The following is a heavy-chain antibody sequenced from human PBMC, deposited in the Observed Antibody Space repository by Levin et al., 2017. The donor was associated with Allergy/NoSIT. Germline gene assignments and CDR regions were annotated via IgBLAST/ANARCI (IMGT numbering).Heavy chain of an antibody. V-gene: IGHV3-21*01. CDR2: ISSSSSYI. CDR3: ARGLRYFDWLTD. CDR1: GFTFSSYS. D-gene: IGHD3-9*01. J-gene: IGHJ4*02. Sequence: GESLKISCAASGFTFSSYSMNWVRQAPGKGLEWVSSISSSSSYIYYADSVKGRFTISRDNAKNSLYLQMNSLRAEDTAVYYCARGLRYFDWLTDWGQGTLVTVSS.